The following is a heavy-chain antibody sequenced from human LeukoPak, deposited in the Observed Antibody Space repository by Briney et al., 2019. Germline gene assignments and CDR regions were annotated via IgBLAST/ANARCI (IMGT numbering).Heavy chain of an antibody. Sequence: PSETLSLTCTVSGGSISSDRYYLNWIRQSAGKGLEWIGRIYIRGGTNYNPSLKSRVTISVDTSKNQFSLKLRSVTAADTAVYYCARFPFSTGALMDYWGQGTLVTVSS. CDR2: IYIRGGT. J-gene: IGHJ4*02. CDR3: ARFPFSTGALMDY. CDR1: GGSISSDRYY. V-gene: IGHV4-61*02. D-gene: IGHD2-8*02.